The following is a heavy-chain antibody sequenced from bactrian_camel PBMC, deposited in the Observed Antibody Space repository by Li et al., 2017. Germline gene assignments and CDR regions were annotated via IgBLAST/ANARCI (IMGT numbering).Heavy chain of an antibody. V-gene: IGHV3S1*01. J-gene: IGHJ4*01. D-gene: IGHD3*01. Sequence: HVQLVDSGGGSVQAGGSLRLSCAASGYTSSSYCMGWFRQAPGKEREGVAAIYTFGRSTRYADSVKGRFTISQDKAKNTFYLEMNSLKPEDTATYYCATTRRGCWLTAHLRSAEYDDWGRGTQVTVS. CDR2: IYTFGRST. CDR3: ATTRRGCWLTAHLRSAEYDD. CDR1: GYTSSSYC.